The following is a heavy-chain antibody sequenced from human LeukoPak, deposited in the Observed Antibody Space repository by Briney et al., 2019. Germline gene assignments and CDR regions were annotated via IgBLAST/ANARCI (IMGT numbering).Heavy chain of an antibody. J-gene: IGHJ4*02. Sequence: SETLSLTCTVSGGSISSYYWSWIRQPPGKGLEWIGYIYYSGSTNYNPSLKSRVTIPVDTSKNQFSLKLSSVTAADTAVYYCARWTAAAGPYYYFDYWGQGTLVTVSS. V-gene: IGHV4-59*01. D-gene: IGHD6-13*01. CDR1: GGSISSYY. CDR2: IYYSGST. CDR3: ARWTAAAGPYYYFDY.